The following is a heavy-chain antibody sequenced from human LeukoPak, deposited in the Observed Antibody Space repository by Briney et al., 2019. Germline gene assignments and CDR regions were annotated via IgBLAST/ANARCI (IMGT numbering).Heavy chain of an antibody. J-gene: IGHJ6*02. D-gene: IGHD3-10*01. CDR1: GFTFYDYA. CDR3: AKERTMVRGVLDV. V-gene: IGHV3-9*01. Sequence: GRSLRLSCAASGFTFYDYAMHWVRQAPGKGLEWVSGISWNSGSIGYADSVKGRFTISRDNAKNSLYLQMNSLRAEDTALYYCAKERTMVRGVLDVWGQGTTVTVSS. CDR2: ISWNSGSI.